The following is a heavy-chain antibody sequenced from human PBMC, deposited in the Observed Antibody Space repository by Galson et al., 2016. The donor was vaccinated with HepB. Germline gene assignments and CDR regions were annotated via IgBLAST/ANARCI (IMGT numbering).Heavy chain of an antibody. Sequence: QSGAEVKKPGESLTISCQASGYTFTNYWIGWVRQMPGEGLEWMGIIYPGDSDIRYNSYFQGQVTISADNSITTAYLQWGSLKASDSAIYFCARRDRDCSGGTCYARNFDYWGQGTLVSVSS. CDR2: IYPGDSDI. J-gene: IGHJ4*02. CDR1: GYTFTNYW. D-gene: IGHD2-15*01. CDR3: ARRDRDCSGGTCYARNFDY. V-gene: IGHV5-51*01.